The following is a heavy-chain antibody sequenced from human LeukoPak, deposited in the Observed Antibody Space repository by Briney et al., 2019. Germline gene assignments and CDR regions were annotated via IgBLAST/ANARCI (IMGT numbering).Heavy chain of an antibody. Sequence: GGSLRLSCAASGFTVSSNYMSWVRQAPGKGLEWVSVIYSGGSTYYADSVKGRFTISRDNSKNTLYLQMNSLRAEDTAVYYCARVEEWLRYNWFDPWGQGTLVTVSS. CDR2: IYSGGST. CDR1: GFTVSSNY. D-gene: IGHD3-3*01. V-gene: IGHV3-53*01. J-gene: IGHJ5*02. CDR3: ARVEEWLRYNWFDP.